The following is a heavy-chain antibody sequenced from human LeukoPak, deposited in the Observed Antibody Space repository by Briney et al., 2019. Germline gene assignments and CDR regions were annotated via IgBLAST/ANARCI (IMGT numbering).Heavy chain of an antibody. CDR2: IRYDGSNK. D-gene: IGHD1-26*01. CDR1: GFTFSSYG. Sequence: PGGSLRLSCAASGFTFSSYGMHWVRQAPGKGLEWVAFIRYDGSNKYYADSVKGRFTISRDNSKNTLYLQMNSLRAEDTAVYYCAKAGWELLGQYYYYMDVWGKGTTVTVSS. CDR3: AKAGWELLGQYYYYMDV. V-gene: IGHV3-30*02. J-gene: IGHJ6*03.